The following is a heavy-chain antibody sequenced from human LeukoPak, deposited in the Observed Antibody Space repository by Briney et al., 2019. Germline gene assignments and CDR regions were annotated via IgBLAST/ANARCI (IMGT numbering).Heavy chain of an antibody. CDR2: ICNSGSTI. Sequence: GGSLRLSCAASGFAYRTYEMNGLRQAPGRGLEWVSYICNSGSTIYYAYSGKGRCTISRDNAKSSLYLQMNSLRVDDTAVYYCASRKQYCGGDCFWAFDIWGQGTMVTVSS. J-gene: IGHJ3*02. CDR1: GFAYRTYE. CDR3: ASRKQYCGGDCFWAFDI. V-gene: IGHV3-48*03. D-gene: IGHD2-21*02.